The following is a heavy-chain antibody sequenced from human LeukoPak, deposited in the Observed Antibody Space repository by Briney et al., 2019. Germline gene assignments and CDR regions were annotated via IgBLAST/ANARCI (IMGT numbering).Heavy chain of an antibody. CDR2: ISGSSINT. CDR1: GFTFSSYA. CDR3: ASPGLRPSDAFDI. V-gene: IGHV3-23*01. D-gene: IGHD2-15*01. J-gene: IGHJ3*02. Sequence: GGSLRLSCAASGFTFSSYAMSWVRQAPGKGLEWVSAISGSSINTYYADSVKGRFTISRDNSKNTLYLQMNSLRAEDTAVYYCASPGLRPSDAFDIWGQGTMVTVSS.